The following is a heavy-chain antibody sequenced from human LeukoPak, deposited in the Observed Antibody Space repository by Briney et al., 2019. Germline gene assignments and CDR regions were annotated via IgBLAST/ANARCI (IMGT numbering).Heavy chain of an antibody. V-gene: IGHV1-46*01. J-gene: IGHJ3*02. CDR2: IDPSSGGT. CDR1: GYTFTGYY. Sequence: GASVKVSCKASGYTFTGYYVHWVRQAPGQGLEWMGVIDPSSGGTRFAQKFQDRVTVTRDTSTSTVYMELSSLRSEDTAIYYCAKGGIVGGTPGGSFEIWGHGTMVTVSS. CDR3: AKGGIVGGTPGGSFEI. D-gene: IGHD1-26*01.